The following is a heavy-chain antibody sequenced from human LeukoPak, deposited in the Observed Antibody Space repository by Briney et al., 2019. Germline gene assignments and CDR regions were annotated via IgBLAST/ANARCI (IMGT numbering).Heavy chain of an antibody. V-gene: IGHV3-48*01. CDR1: GLTFSTYS. CDR3: ARRSEFGVLYYMDV. J-gene: IGHJ6*03. D-gene: IGHD3-16*01. CDR2: ISGSSGTI. Sequence: GGSLRLSCAASGLTFSTYSMNWVCQAPGKGLEWVSYISGSSGTIYYADSVKGRFTISRDNARNSLYLQMNSLRAEDTAVYYCARRSEFGVLYYMDVWGKGTTVTVSS.